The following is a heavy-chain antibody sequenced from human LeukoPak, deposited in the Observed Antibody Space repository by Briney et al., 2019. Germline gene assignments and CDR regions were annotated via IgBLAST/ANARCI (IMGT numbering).Heavy chain of an antibody. CDR3: ARIELNVEVAFDM. CDR1: GGSISSSSYY. CDR2: IHYSGFT. J-gene: IGHJ3*02. Sequence: KASETLSLTCTVSGGSISSSSYYWSWIRQPPGQGLEWIGYIHYSGFTNYNPSLKSRLTMSIDTSKNQFSLNLSSVTAADTAVYYCARIELNVEVAFDMWGQGTWVTVSS. D-gene: IGHD2-2*01. V-gene: IGHV4-61*01.